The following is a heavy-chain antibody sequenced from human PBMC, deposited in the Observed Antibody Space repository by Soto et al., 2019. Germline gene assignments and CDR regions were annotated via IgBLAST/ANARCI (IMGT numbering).Heavy chain of an antibody. V-gene: IGHV1-18*04. J-gene: IGHJ6*02. CDR1: GYTFTSYG. Sequence: GASVKVSCKASGYTFTSYGISWVRQAPRQGLEWMGWISAYNGNTNYAQKLQGRVTMTTDTSTSTAYMEPRSLRSDDTAVYYCAREVAGVYYYYGMDVWGQGTTVTVSS. D-gene: IGHD6-19*01. CDR3: AREVAGVYYYYGMDV. CDR2: ISAYNGNT.